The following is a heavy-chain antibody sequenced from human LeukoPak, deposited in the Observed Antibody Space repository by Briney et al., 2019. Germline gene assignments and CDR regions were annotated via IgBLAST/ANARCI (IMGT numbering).Heavy chain of an antibody. V-gene: IGHV4-34*01. Sequence: SETLSLTCAVYGGSFSGYYWSWIRQPPGKGLEWIGEINHSGSTNYDPSLKSRVTISVDTSKNQFSLKLSSVTAADTAVYYCAGECYYDSKAPYWGQGTLVTVSS. D-gene: IGHD3-22*01. CDR3: AGECYYDSKAPY. J-gene: IGHJ4*02. CDR2: INHSGST. CDR1: GGSFSGYY.